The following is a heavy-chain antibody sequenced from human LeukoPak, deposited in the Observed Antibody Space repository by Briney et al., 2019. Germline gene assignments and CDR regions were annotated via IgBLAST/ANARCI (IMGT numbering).Heavy chain of an antibody. V-gene: IGHV4-31*03. D-gene: IGHD6-19*01. CDR1: GASISRGLYY. CDR2: IYHTGST. J-gene: IGHJ4*02. Sequence: SETLSLTCNVSGASISRGLYYWSWVRQLPGKGLEWIGYIYHTGSTYYNPSLKSRLTISLDTSKNQFSLQLSSVTAADTALYYCARDTSSSGWFYFDYWGQGTLVTVSS. CDR3: ARDTSSSGWFYFDY.